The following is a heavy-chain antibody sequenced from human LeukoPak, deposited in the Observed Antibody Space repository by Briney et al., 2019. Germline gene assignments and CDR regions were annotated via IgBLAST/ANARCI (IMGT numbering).Heavy chain of an antibody. D-gene: IGHD6-19*01. CDR3: ARHAVAGTNFQH. V-gene: IGHV4-39*01. J-gene: IGHJ1*01. Sequence: PSETLSLTCSVSGGSISSSGYYWGWIRQXXXXGLEWIGSIYYSGSTYYNPSLKSRVTISVDTSKNQFSLRLSSVTAADTAVYFCARHAVAGTNFQHWGQGTLVTVSS. CDR2: IYYSGST. CDR1: GGSISSSGYY.